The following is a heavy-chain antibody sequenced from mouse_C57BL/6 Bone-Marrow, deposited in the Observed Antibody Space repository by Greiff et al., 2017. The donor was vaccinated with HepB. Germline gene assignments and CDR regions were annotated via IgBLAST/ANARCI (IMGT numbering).Heavy chain of an antibody. V-gene: IGHV1-15*01. D-gene: IGHD1-1*01. CDR2: IDPETGGT. Sequence: QVQLQQSGAELVRPGASVTLSCKASGYTFTDYEMHWVKQTPVHGLEWIGAIDPETGGTAYNQKFKGKAILTADKSSSTAYMELRSLTSEDSAVYYCTRLGYYYGSSSYAMDYWGQGTSVTVSS. CDR1: GYTFTDYE. J-gene: IGHJ4*01. CDR3: TRLGYYYGSSSYAMDY.